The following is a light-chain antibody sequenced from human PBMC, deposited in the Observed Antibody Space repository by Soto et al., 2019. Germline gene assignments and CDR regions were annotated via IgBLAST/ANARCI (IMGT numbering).Light chain of an antibody. J-gene: IGKJ1*01. Sequence: DIVMTQTPLSSPVTLGQPASISCRSSQSLVHGDGNTYLYWFQQRPVQPPRLLMYSISNRFSGVPDRVSGSGAGIDFSMEISRVEAEDVGVYYWLQATRYPWTFGQWTKVEIK. CDR1: QSLVHGDGNTY. CDR2: SIS. V-gene: IGKV2-24*01. CDR3: LQATRYPWT.